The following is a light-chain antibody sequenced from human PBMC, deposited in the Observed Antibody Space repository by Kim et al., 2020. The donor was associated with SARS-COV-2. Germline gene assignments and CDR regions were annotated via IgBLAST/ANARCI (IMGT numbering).Light chain of an antibody. CDR1: KLGAKY. CDR2: QDS. J-gene: IGLJ2*01. V-gene: IGLV3-1*01. Sequence: SYELTQPPSVSVSPGQTASITCSGDKLGAKYACWYQQKPGQSPVLVIYQDSKRPSGIPERFSGSNSGNTATLTISGTQAMDEADYYCQAWDNSAVVFGGGTKLPVL. CDR3: QAWDNSAVV.